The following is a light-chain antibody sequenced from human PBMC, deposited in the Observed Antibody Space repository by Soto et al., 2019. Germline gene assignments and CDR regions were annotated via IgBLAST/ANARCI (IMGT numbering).Light chain of an antibody. CDR3: NSYTTLSNRV. V-gene: IGLV2-14*01. CDR1: HNDIGTYDY. CDR2: EVT. J-gene: IGLJ1*01. Sequence: QSALTQPTSVSGSPGQSITISCTGNHNDIGTYDYVSWYQQHPGRAPKLLIYEVTNRPSGVSNRFSGSKSGNTASLTISGLQAEDEADYYCNSYTTLSNRVFGTGTKVTVL.